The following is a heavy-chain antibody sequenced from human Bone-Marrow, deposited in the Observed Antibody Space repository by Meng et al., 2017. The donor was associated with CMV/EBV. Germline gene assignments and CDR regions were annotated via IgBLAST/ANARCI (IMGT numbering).Heavy chain of an antibody. D-gene: IGHD3-3*01. Sequence: GESLKISCAASGFTFSSYSMNWVRQAPGKGLEWVGRIKSKTDGGTTDYAAPVKGRFTISRDDSKNTLYLQMNSLKTEDTAVYYCTTGYITIFGVVIRHTDYWGQGTLVTVSS. CDR1: GFTFSSYS. CDR2: IKSKTDGGTT. V-gene: IGHV3-15*01. CDR3: TTGYITIFGVVIRHTDY. J-gene: IGHJ4*02.